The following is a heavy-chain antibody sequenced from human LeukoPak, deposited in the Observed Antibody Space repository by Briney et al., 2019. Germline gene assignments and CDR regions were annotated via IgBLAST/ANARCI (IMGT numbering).Heavy chain of an antibody. CDR3: VTGSSWFDP. J-gene: IGHJ5*02. CDR2: IYTSGST. CDR1: GGSISSYY. V-gene: IGHV4-4*09. Sequence: SETLSLTCAVYGGSISSYYWSWIRQSPGKGLEWIGYIYTSGSTNYNPSLKSRVTISVDTSKNQFSLKPSSVTAADTAVYYCVTGSSWFDPWGQGTLVTVSS. D-gene: IGHD7-27*01.